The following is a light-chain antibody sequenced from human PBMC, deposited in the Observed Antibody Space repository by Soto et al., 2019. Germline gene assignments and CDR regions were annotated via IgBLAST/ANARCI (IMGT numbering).Light chain of an antibody. CDR3: QQYVGSPPKFT. V-gene: IGKV3-20*01. Sequence: EIVLTQSPGTLSLSPGERATLSCRASQSVSSSSLAWYQQKPGQAPRLLIYAASTRSSGIPGRFSGSGPGTDFTLTISRLEPEDFAVYYCQQYVGSPPKFTFGQGTKLEIK. CDR1: QSVSSSS. CDR2: AAS. J-gene: IGKJ2*01.